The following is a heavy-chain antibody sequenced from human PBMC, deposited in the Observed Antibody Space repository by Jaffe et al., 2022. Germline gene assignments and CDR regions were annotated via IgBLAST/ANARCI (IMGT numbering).Heavy chain of an antibody. J-gene: IGHJ4*02. CDR3: ARVRDCGGDCYSLFDY. V-gene: IGHV4-38-2*01. CDR2: IYHSGST. CDR1: GYSISSGYY. D-gene: IGHD2-21*02. Sequence: QVQLQESGPGLVKPSETLSLTCAVSGYSISSGYYWGWIRQPPGKGLEWIGSIYHSGSTYYNPSLKSRVTISVDTSKNQFSLKLSSVTAADTAVYYCARVRDCGGDCYSLFDYWGQGTLVTVSS.